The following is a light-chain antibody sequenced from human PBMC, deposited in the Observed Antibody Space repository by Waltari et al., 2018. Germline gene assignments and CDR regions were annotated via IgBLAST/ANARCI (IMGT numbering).Light chain of an antibody. CDR1: QNINIW. Sequence: DIQMTQSHSTLSASVGDRVTITCRASQNINIWLAWYQHKPGKAPKLLIYKASNLQSGVPSTFSGSGSGTEFTLTISSLQPDDFATYYCQQCNTYPLTFGGGTKVEMK. CDR3: QQCNTYPLT. CDR2: KAS. V-gene: IGKV1-5*03. J-gene: IGKJ4*01.